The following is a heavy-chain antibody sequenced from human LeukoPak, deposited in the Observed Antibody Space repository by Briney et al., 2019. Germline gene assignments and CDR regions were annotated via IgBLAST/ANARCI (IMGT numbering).Heavy chain of an antibody. CDR3: AKASRQAAVASPLDY. CDR2: IGGVGDRT. Sequence: GGSLRLSCAASGFTFTPYAMSWVSQAPGKGLEWVAGIGGVGDRTYYADSVKGRFTISRDNSKDTLFLQMNSLKAEDTAVYYCAKASRQAAVASPLDYWGQGTLVTVSS. J-gene: IGHJ4*02. V-gene: IGHV3-23*01. D-gene: IGHD6-19*01. CDR1: GFTFTPYA.